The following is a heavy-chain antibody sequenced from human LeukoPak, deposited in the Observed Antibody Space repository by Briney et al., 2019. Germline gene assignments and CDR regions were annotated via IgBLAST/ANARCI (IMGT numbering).Heavy chain of an antibody. Sequence: GGSLRLSCAASGFTFSNNWMHWVRQAPGKGLEWVSSISGSDGSTYYADSVKGRFTISRDNSKNTLYLQMNSLRAEDTAVYYCAYMRGLYYGIDYWGQGTLVTVSS. J-gene: IGHJ4*02. D-gene: IGHD3-10*01. CDR1: GFTFSNNW. CDR2: ISGSDGST. CDR3: AYMRGLYYGIDY. V-gene: IGHV3-23*01.